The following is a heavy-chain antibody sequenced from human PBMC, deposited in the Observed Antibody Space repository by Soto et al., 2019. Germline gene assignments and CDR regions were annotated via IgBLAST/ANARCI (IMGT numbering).Heavy chain of an antibody. V-gene: IGHV4-34*01. J-gene: IGHJ4*02. Sequence: QVQLQQWGAGLLKPSETLSLTCAVYGGSFSGYYWSWIRQPPGKGLEWIGEINHSGSTNYNPSLKSRXTIXVXKSKNQFSLKLSSVTAADTAVYYCARDRNDGDYFGYWGQGTLVTVSS. D-gene: IGHD1-1*01. CDR3: ARDRNDGDYFGY. CDR2: INHSGST. CDR1: GGSFSGYY.